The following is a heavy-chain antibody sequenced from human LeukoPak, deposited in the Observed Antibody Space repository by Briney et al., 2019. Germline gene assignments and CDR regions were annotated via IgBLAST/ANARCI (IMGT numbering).Heavy chain of an antibody. V-gene: IGHV1-24*01. Sequence: ASVKVSYKVSGYTLTELSMHWVRQAPGKGLEWMGGFDPEDGETIYAQKFQGRVTMTEDTSTDTAYMELSSLRSEDTAVYYCATRGNGSYAYYFDYWGQGTLVTVSS. CDR3: ATRGNGSYAYYFDY. J-gene: IGHJ4*02. CDR2: FDPEDGET. D-gene: IGHD1-26*01. CDR1: GYTLTELS.